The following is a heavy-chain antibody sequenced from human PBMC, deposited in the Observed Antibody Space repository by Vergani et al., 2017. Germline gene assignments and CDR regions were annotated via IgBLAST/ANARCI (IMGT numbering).Heavy chain of an antibody. D-gene: IGHD3-10*01. Sequence: EVQLVESGGGLVQPGGSLRLSCAASGFTFSSYSMNWVRQAPGEGLEWVSYISSSSSTIYYADSVKGRFTISRDNAKNSLYLQMNSLRAEDTAVYYCASLTSMVRGVIRDGWGQGTLVTVSS. V-gene: IGHV3-48*01. CDR2: ISSSSSTI. CDR1: GFTFSSYS. J-gene: IGHJ4*02. CDR3: ASLTSMVRGVIRDG.